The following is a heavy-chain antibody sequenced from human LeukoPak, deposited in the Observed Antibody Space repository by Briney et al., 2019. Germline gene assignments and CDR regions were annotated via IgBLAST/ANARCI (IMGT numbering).Heavy chain of an antibody. V-gene: IGHV4-34*01. CDR1: GGSFSGYY. CDR3: ARGVYCRGGHCYLRLDS. J-gene: IGHJ4*02. CDR2: INHSAST. Sequence: SETLSLTCAVYGGSFSGYYWSWIRQPPGKGLEAIGEINHSASTSYSPSLHSRVTISVDTSKNQFLLPLRSVAAADTVVYYCARGVYCRGGHCYLRLDSWGQGPLVTVSS. D-gene: IGHD2-15*01.